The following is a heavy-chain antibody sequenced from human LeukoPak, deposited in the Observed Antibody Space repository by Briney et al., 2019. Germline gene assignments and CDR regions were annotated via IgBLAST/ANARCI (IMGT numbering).Heavy chain of an antibody. Sequence: SETLSLTCTVSGGSISSYYWSWIRQPPGKGLEWIGYIYYSGSTNYNPSLKSRVTISVDTSKNQFSLKLSSVTAADTAVYYCARDSPYSGSYYNWFDPWGQGTLVTVSS. CDR3: ARDSPYSGSYYNWFDP. J-gene: IGHJ5*02. D-gene: IGHD1-26*01. V-gene: IGHV4-59*12. CDR1: GGSISSYY. CDR2: IYYSGST.